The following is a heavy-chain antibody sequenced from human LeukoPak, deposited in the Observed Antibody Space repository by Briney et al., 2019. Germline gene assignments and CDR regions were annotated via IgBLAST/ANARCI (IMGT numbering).Heavy chain of an antibody. CDR3: ARQGLGYYYGSGTDGMDV. V-gene: IGHV4-59*01. CDR1: GGSISSYY. CDR2: IYYSGST. D-gene: IGHD3-10*01. Sequence: SETLSLTCTVSGGSISSYYWSWIRQPPGKGLEWIGYIYYSGSTNYNPSLKSRVTISVDTSKNQFSLKLSSVTAADTAVYYCARQGLGYYYGSGTDGMDVWGQGTTVTVSS. J-gene: IGHJ6*02.